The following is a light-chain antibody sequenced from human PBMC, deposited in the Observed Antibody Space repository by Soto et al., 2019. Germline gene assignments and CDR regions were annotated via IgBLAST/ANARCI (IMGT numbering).Light chain of an antibody. CDR2: EVS. CDR3: SSYTSISTLDV. CDR1: SSDIGTYNY. Sequence: QSALTQPASVSGSPGQSITISCTGTSSDIGTYNYVSWYQQHPGKAPKLMIYEVSNRPSGLSNRFSGSKSGNTASLTISGLQAEDEADYYCSSYTSISTLDVFGTGTKVTVL. J-gene: IGLJ1*01. V-gene: IGLV2-14*01.